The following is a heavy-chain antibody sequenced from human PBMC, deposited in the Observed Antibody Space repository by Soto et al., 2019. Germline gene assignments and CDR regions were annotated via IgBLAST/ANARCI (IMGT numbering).Heavy chain of an antibody. CDR3: AREPHYYYDSSGTIRDAFDI. J-gene: IGHJ3*02. D-gene: IGHD3-22*01. CDR2: IIPIFGTA. Sequence: QVQLVQSGAEVKKPGSSVKVSCKASGGTFSSYAISWVRQAPGQGLEWMGGIIPIFGTANYAQKFQGRVTITADKSTSTAYMELSSLRSEDTAVYYCAREPHYYYDSSGTIRDAFDIWGQGTMVTVSS. CDR1: GGTFSSYA. V-gene: IGHV1-69*14.